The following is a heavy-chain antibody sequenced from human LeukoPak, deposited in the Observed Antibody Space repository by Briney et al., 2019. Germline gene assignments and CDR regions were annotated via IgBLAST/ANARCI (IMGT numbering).Heavy chain of an antibody. V-gene: IGHV4-59*01. Sequence: SETLSLICTVSGGSISSYYWSWIRQPPGKGLEWIGYIYYSGSTNYNPSLKSRVTISVDTSKNQFSLKLSSVTAADTAVYYCAREGGRRLPAALWGQGTLVTVSS. D-gene: IGHD2-2*01. CDR1: GGSISSYY. J-gene: IGHJ4*02. CDR2: IYYSGST. CDR3: AREGGRRLPAAL.